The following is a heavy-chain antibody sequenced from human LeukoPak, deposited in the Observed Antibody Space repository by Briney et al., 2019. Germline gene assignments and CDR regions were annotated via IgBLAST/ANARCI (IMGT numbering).Heavy chain of an antibody. Sequence: GSLRLSCTVSGFTLSSYEMTWFRQAPGKGLEWVSSIGYGGSDTHYADSVKGRFTVSRDNSKNTLYLQLNSLRADDTAVYYCARAITMVRGVIGEEFDPWGQGTLVTVSS. J-gene: IGHJ5*02. CDR1: GFTLSSYE. CDR2: IGYGGSDT. CDR3: ARAITMVRGVIGEEFDP. V-gene: IGHV3-23*01. D-gene: IGHD3-10*01.